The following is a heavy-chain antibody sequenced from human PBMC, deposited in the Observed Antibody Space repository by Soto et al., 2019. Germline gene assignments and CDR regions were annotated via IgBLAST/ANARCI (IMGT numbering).Heavy chain of an antibody. D-gene: IGHD3-9*01. CDR2: INTNTGNP. CDR1: GYTFTSYA. J-gene: IGHJ6*02. V-gene: IGHV7-4-1*01. CDR3: ASNYDILTGYSPYYYGMDV. Sequence: ASVKVSCKASGYTFTSYATNWVRQAPGQGLEWMGWINTNTGNPTYAQGFTGRFVFSLDTSVSTAYLQICSLKAEDTAVYYCASNYDILTGYSPYYYGMDVWGQGTTVTVSS.